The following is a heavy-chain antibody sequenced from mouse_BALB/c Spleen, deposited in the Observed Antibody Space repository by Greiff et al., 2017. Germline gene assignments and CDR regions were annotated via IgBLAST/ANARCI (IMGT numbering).Heavy chain of an antibody. CDR1: GYAFTNYL. D-gene: IGHD2-4*01. CDR3: ARGDYDYPFAY. Sequence: VQLQQSGAELVRPGTSVKVSCKASGYAFTNYLIEWVKQRPGQGLEWIGVINPGSGGTNYNEKFKGKATLTADKSSSTAYMQLSSLTSDDSAVYFCARGDYDYPFAYWGQGTLVTVSA. V-gene: IGHV1-54*01. CDR2: INPGSGGT. J-gene: IGHJ3*01.